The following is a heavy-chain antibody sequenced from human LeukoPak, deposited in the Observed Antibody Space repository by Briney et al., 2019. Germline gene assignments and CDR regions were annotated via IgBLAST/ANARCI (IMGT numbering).Heavy chain of an antibody. Sequence: GGSLRLSCAASGFSLNSFAMSWVRQAPGMGLEWVVAISGNGDNTYYTDSVKGRFTISRDNSKNTLYLQMNGLRAEDTAMYYCATYSGFFDYWGQGTLVTVSS. V-gene: IGHV3-23*01. J-gene: IGHJ4*02. D-gene: IGHD5-12*01. CDR2: ISGNGDNT. CDR1: GFSLNSFA. CDR3: ATYSGFFDY.